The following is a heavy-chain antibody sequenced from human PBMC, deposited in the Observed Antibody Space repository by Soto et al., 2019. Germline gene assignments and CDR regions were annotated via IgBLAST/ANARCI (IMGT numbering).Heavy chain of an antibody. D-gene: IGHD6-13*01. CDR3: ARERSSSWYSYGMDV. J-gene: IGHJ6*02. Sequence: PGGSLRLSCAASGFTLSTYIMTWVRQAPGKGLEWVSGISGSGGSTHYADSVEGRFTISASTAYMELSSLRSEDTAVYYCARERSSSWYSYGMDVWGQGTTVTVSS. V-gene: IGHV3-23*01. CDR2: ISGSGGST. CDR1: GFTLSTYI.